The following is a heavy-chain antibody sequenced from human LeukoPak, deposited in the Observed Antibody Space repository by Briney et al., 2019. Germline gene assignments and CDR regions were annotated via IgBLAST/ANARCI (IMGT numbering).Heavy chain of an antibody. J-gene: IGHJ4*02. CDR3: AKDMGSSPRDWGYFDY. CDR1: GFTFADYA. CDR2: ISWNSGSI. V-gene: IGHV3-9*03. Sequence: PGGSLRLSCAPSGFTFADYAMHWVRHAPGKGLEWVSDISWNSGSIGYAHSVKGRFTISRDNAKNSLYLQMNSLRAENMALYYCAKDMGSSPRDWGYFDYWGQGTLVTVSS. D-gene: IGHD6-6*01.